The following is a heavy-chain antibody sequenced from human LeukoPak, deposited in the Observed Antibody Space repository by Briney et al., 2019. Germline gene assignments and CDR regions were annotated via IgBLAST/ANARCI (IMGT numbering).Heavy chain of an antibody. V-gene: IGHV3-30-3*01. CDR2: ISYDGSNK. J-gene: IGHJ4*02. CDR3: ARDHCSSTSCALDY. D-gene: IGHD2-2*01. CDR1: GLTFSSSW. Sequence: GGSLRLSCAVSGLTFSSSWMDWVRQAPGKGLEWVAVISYDGSNKYYADSVKGRFTISRDNSKNTLYLQMNSLRAEDTAVYYCARDHCSSTSCALDYWGQGTLVTVSS.